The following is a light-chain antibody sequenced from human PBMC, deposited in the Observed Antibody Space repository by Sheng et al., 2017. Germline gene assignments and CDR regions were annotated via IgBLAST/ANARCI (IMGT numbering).Light chain of an antibody. CDR1: ALPKQY. CDR3: QSADSSGTYKV. Sequence: SYELTQPPSVSVSPGQTARITCSGDALPKQYAYWYQQKPGQAPVLVIYKTVRGPQGSLSDSLAPQLRDNSHVDISGVQAEDEADYYCQSADSSGTYKVFGTGTKVTVL. CDR2: KTV. V-gene: IGLV3-25*03. J-gene: IGLJ1*01.